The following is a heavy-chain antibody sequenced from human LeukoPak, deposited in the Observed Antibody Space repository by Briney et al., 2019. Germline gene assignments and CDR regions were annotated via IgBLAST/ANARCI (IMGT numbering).Heavy chain of an antibody. CDR2: ICGSGGSS. Sequence: PGGSLRLSCAASGFTFSSYGMSWVRQAPGKGLEWVSAICGSGGSSYYADSVRGRFTIARDNTKNTLYLQINSLRAEDTDYYYCAKWPGRSWCPPAAFDYWGQGTLVTVSS. J-gene: IGHJ4*02. CDR1: GFTFSSYG. D-gene: IGHD6-13*01. V-gene: IGHV3-23*01. CDR3: AKWPGRSWCPPAAFDY.